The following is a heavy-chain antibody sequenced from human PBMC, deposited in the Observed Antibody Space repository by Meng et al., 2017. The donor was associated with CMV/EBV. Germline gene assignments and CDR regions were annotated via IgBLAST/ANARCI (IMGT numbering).Heavy chain of an antibody. CDR1: GFALDTQM. J-gene: IGHJ6*02. D-gene: IGHD4-11*01. V-gene: IGHV3-21*01. Sequence: GESLKISCAASGFALDTQMMTWVRQAPGKGLEWVATISSSSKYIHYSPSMTGRVTVSRDNAKNLLYLQMNSLSAEDTAVYFCARDTLSTVTTVPHYGMDVWGQGTTVTVSS. CDR3: ARDTLSTVTTVPHYGMDV. CDR2: ISSSSKYI.